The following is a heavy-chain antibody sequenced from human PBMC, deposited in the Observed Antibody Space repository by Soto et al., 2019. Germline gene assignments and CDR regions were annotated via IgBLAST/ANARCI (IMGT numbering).Heavy chain of an antibody. CDR3: ARDFTYGSGSYLYYYGMGV. Sequence: GGSLRLSCAASGFTVSSNYMSWVRQAPGKGLEWVSVIYSGGSTYYADSVKGRFTISRDNSKNTLYLQMNSLRAEDTAVYYCARDFTYGSGSYLYYYGMGVWGQGTTVTVSS. D-gene: IGHD3-10*01. CDR2: IYSGGST. V-gene: IGHV3-66*01. CDR1: GFTVSSNY. J-gene: IGHJ6*02.